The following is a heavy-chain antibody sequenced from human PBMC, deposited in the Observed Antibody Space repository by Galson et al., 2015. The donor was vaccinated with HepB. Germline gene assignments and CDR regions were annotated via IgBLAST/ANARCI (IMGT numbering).Heavy chain of an antibody. D-gene: IGHD6-19*01. Sequence: SVKVSCKASGYTFTGYYMHWVRQAPGQGLEWMGWIDPNSGGTNYAQKFQGWVTVTRDTSISTAYMELSRLRSDDTAVYYCAREVRLAVAGPLGYWGQGTLVTVSS. CDR3: AREVRLAVAGPLGY. J-gene: IGHJ4*02. CDR1: GYTFTGYY. CDR2: IDPNSGGT. V-gene: IGHV1-2*04.